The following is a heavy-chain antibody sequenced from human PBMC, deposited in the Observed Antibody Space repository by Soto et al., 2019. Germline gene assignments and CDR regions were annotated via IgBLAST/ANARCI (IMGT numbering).Heavy chain of an antibody. V-gene: IGHV5-51*01. J-gene: IGHJ4*01. D-gene: IGHD6-19*01. CDR1: GYTFTSYW. Sequence: GESLKISGKGSGYTFTSYWIAWVRQMPGKRLEWMGIIYPGDSDTRYSPSFQGQVSISADQSISTAYLQWSSLKASDTAMYYCARQDGSALYYFDSWGHGTLVTVSS. CDR3: ARQDGSALYYFDS. CDR2: IYPGDSDT.